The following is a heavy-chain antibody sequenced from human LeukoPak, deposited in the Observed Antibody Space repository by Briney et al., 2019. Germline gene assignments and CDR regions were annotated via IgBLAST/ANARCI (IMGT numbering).Heavy chain of an antibody. CDR1: GYTFITYD. Sequence: VASVKVSCNASGYTFITYDISWVRQAPGQGLEWMGWISAYNGNTNYAQKLQGRVTMTTDTSTNTAYMELRSLRSDDTAVYYCARSALADTLSAYYFDYWGQGTLVTVSS. V-gene: IGHV1-18*01. CDR2: ISAYNGNT. CDR3: ARSALADTLSAYYFDY. J-gene: IGHJ4*02. D-gene: IGHD6-19*01.